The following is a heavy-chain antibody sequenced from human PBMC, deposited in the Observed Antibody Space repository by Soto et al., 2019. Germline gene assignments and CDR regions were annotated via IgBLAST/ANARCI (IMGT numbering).Heavy chain of an antibody. D-gene: IGHD2-15*01. Sequence: QVQLQESGPGLVRPSETLSLTCTVSAASISSYYWTWIRQPPGKGLEWIGHMYNSEDTKYNPSLKSRVTMSVATSKTQFSLKLRSVTAAATAMYYCVRHATDRHGNAEDWYFDLWGRGTLVTVSS. V-gene: IGHV4-59*08. CDR1: AASISSYY. J-gene: IGHJ2*01. CDR3: VRHATDRHGNAEDWYFDL. CDR2: MYNSEDT.